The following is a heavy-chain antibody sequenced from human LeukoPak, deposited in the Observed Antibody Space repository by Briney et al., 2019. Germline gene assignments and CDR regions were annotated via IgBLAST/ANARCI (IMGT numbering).Heavy chain of an antibody. CDR3: ARTGYSGYDYVYYYYGMDV. D-gene: IGHD5-12*01. J-gene: IGHJ6*02. CDR1: GYTFTSYA. Sequence: ASVKVSCKASGYTFTSYAMHWVRQAPGQRLEWMGWINAGNGNTKYSQKFRGRVTITRDTSASTAYMELSSLRSGDTAVYYCARTGYSGYDYVYYYYGMDVWGQGTTVTVSS. V-gene: IGHV1-3*01. CDR2: INAGNGNT.